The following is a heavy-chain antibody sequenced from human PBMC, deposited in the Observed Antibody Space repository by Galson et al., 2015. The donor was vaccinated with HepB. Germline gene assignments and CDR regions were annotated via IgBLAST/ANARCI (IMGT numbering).Heavy chain of an antibody. Sequence: SLRLSCAASGFFFSDYYMSWIRQAPGMGLEWVSFISPGGDYTDYADSVKGRFTISRDNARNSLFLQLNSLRAEDTAVYYCTRMNWGLHGCYYGGPADFWGQGALVTVSS. CDR1: GFFFSDYY. D-gene: IGHD5-24*01. CDR3: TRMNWGLHGCYYGGPADF. V-gene: IGHV3-11*06. J-gene: IGHJ4*02. CDR2: ISPGGDYT.